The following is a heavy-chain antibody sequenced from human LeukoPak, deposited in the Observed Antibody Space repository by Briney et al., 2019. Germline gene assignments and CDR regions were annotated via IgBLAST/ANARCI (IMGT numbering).Heavy chain of an antibody. Sequence: GGSLRLSCAASGFTFSSYSMNWVRQAPGKGLEWVSYISSSSSTIYYADSVKGRFTISRDNAKSSLYLQMNSLRDEDTAVYYCARDKWRWLQLRSDYGMDVWGQGTTVTVSS. J-gene: IGHJ6*02. CDR1: GFTFSSYS. CDR3: ARDKWRWLQLRSDYGMDV. D-gene: IGHD5-24*01. V-gene: IGHV3-48*02. CDR2: ISSSSSTI.